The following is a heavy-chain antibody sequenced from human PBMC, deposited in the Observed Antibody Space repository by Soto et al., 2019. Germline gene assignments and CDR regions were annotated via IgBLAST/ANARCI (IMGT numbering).Heavy chain of an antibody. Sequence: GASVKVSCKASGFTFTSSAVQWVRQARGQRLEWIGWIVVGSGNTNYAQKFQERVTITRDMSTSTAYMELSSLRSEDTAVYYCAAPNRYNWNLAYYYYGMDFWGQGTTVTVSS. CDR3: AAPNRYNWNLAYYYYGMDF. V-gene: IGHV1-58*01. CDR2: IVVGSGNT. CDR1: GFTFTSSA. J-gene: IGHJ6*02. D-gene: IGHD1-20*01.